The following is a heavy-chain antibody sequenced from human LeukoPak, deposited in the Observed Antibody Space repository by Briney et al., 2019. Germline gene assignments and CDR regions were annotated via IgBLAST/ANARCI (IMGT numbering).Heavy chain of an antibody. CDR3: ARDSSIAAAGGHDY. CDR2: TSSTQSYQ. J-gene: IGHJ4*02. CDR1: GFTFSSYS. V-gene: IGHV3-21*01. Sequence: GGSMRLSWSAYGFTFSSYSMNWDRQAPGKGRGWASSTSSTQSYQYNADSVNGRFTISRDNAKNSLYLQMNSLRAEDTAVYYCARDSSIAAAGGHDYWGQGTLVTVSS. D-gene: IGHD6-13*01.